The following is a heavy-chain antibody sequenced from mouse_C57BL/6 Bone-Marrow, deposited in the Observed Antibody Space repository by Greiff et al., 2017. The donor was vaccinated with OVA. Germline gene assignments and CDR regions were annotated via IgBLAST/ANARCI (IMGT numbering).Heavy chain of an antibody. CDR1: GFTFSDFY. D-gene: IGHD3-2*02. Sequence: EVKLVDSGGGLVQSGRSLRLSCATSGFTFSDFYMEWVRQAPGKGLEWIAASRNKANDYTTEYSASVKGRFIVSRDTSQSILYLQMNALRAEDTAIYYCARDASSGHYFDYWGQGTTLTVSS. CDR3: ARDASSGHYFDY. V-gene: IGHV7-1*01. CDR2: SRNKANDYTT. J-gene: IGHJ2*01.